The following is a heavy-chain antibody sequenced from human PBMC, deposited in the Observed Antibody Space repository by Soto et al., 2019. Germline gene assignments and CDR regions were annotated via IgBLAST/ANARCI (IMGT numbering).Heavy chain of an antibody. V-gene: IGHV3-23*01. J-gene: IGHJ4*02. CDR3: AKGGRVRSSALGYCSGGSCYVPDY. D-gene: IGHD2-15*01. Sequence: EVQLLESGGGLVQPGGSLRLSCAASGFTFSSYAMSWVRQAPGKGLEWVSAISGSGGSTYYADSVKGRFTITRANSMNSLYRQMNSLRAQDMAVYYCAKGGRVRSSALGYCSGGSCYVPDYWGQGTLATVSS. CDR2: ISGSGGST. CDR1: GFTFSSYA.